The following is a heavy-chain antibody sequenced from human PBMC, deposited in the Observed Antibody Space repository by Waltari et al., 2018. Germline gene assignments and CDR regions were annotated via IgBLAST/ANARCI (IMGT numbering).Heavy chain of an antibody. D-gene: IGHD3-22*01. Sequence: LVQSGAEVKKPGASVQVSCKASGYTFTGYAILWVRQAPGQGLEWLGRINPKNGDTHYAQKLQGRVAMTTDTSTNTAFMELHSLRSDDTAVYYCLRDSSGSHFDYWGQGTLVTVSS. CDR2: INPKNGDT. J-gene: IGHJ4*02. V-gene: IGHV1-2*06. CDR3: LRDSSGSHFDY. CDR1: GYTFTGYA.